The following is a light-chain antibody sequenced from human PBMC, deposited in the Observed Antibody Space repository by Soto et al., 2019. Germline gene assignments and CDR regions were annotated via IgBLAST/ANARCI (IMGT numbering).Light chain of an antibody. J-gene: IGKJ4*01. CDR2: WAS. CDR1: QSVLYRSNNKNY. V-gene: IGKV4-1*01. CDR3: QQYYSTPLT. Sequence: DIVMTQSPDSLAVSLGERATINCKSSQSVLYRSNNKNYLAWYQQKPGQPPKLLIYWASTRESGVPDRFSGGGSGTDFTLTISSLQAEDVAVYYCQQYYSTPLTFGGGTKVEIK.